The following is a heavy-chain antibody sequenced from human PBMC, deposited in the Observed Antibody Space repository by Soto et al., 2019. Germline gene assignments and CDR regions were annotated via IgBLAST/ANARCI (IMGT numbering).Heavy chain of an antibody. CDR2: IYYSGST. J-gene: IGHJ4*02. V-gene: IGHV4-59*08. CDR3: ARGYASSWYTYYFDY. D-gene: IGHD6-13*01. CDR1: GGSISSYY. Sequence: QVQLQESGPGLVKPSETLSLTCTVSGGSISSYYWGWIRQPPGKGLEWMGYIYYSGSTNYNPSLKSRVPISVDTSKNQFSLKLNSVTAADTAVYHCARGYASSWYTYYFDYWGQGTLVTVSS.